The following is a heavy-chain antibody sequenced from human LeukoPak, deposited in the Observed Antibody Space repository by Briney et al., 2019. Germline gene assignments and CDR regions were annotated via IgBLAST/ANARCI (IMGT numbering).Heavy chain of an antibody. V-gene: IGHV3-23*01. D-gene: IGHD2-21*02. J-gene: IGHJ4*02. CDR2: ISGGGDIT. CDR1: GFNFANHA. Sequence: GGSLRLSCAASGFNFANHAMSWVRQTPGKGLEWVSAISGGGDITYYADSVTGRFTISRDNSKDTLFLQMHSLRPGDTAVYYCVREDTPATANYWGQGTLVTVSS. CDR3: VREDTPATANY.